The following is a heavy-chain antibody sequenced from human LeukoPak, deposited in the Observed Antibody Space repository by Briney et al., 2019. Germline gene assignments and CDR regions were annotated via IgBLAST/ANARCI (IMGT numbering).Heavy chain of an antibody. CDR1: GFTFSTYA. CDR3: AKGWTKYCTGGSCYSPLYYFDY. V-gene: IGHV3-23*01. Sequence: GGSLSLSCAASGFTFSTYAMSWVRQAPGKGLEWVSGISVSGGTTHYADSVKGRFTISRDNSKNTLYLQMNSLRAEDTAVYYCAKGWTKYCTGGSCYSPLYYFDYWGQGTLVTVSS. D-gene: IGHD2-15*01. J-gene: IGHJ4*02. CDR2: ISVSGGTT.